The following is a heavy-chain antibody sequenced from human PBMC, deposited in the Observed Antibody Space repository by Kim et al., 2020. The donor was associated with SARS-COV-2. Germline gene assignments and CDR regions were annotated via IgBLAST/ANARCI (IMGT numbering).Heavy chain of an antibody. D-gene: IGHD3-10*01. CDR3: AGRYYGSGPDY. Sequence: SETLSLTCTVSGGSISSYYWSWIRQPPGKGLEWIGYIYYSGSTNYNPSLKSRVTISVDTSKNQFSLKLSSVTAADTAVYYCAGRYYGSGPDYWGQGTLVTVSS. J-gene: IGHJ4*02. CDR1: GGSISSYY. CDR2: IYYSGST. V-gene: IGHV4-59*01.